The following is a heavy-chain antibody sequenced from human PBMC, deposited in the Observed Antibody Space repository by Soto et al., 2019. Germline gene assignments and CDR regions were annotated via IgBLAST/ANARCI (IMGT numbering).Heavy chain of an antibody. Sequence: QVQLVQSGAEVKKPGSSVKVSCKASGGTFSSYAISWVRQAPGQGLEWMGGIIPIFGTANYAQKFQGRVTITEERSTXTDYMELSSLRSEDTAVYYCARVGVVATYYYGMDVWGQGTTVTVSS. CDR3: ARVGVVATYYYGMDV. CDR1: GGTFSSYA. CDR2: IIPIFGTA. V-gene: IGHV1-69*12. J-gene: IGHJ6*02. D-gene: IGHD1-26*01.